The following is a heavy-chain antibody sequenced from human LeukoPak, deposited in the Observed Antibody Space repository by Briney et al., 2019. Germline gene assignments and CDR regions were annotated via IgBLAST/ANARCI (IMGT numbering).Heavy chain of an antibody. Sequence: GESLKISCKGSGYSFTSYWIGWVRQLPGKGLEWMGIIYPGDSDTRYSPSFQGQVTISADKSISTAYLQWSSLKASDTAMYYCARLKRGKYYYDSSGYYAFDYWGQGTLVTVSS. V-gene: IGHV5-51*01. CDR1: GYSFTSYW. D-gene: IGHD3-22*01. CDR3: ARLKRGKYYYDSSGYYAFDY. J-gene: IGHJ4*02. CDR2: IYPGDSDT.